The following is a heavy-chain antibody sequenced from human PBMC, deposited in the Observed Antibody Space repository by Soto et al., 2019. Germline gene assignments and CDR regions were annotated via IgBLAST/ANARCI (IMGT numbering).Heavy chain of an antibody. CDR1: GSTFSSYI. V-gene: IGHV1-69*02. CDR3: AASTYGSGSYIGMDV. Sequence: SVKVSCKASGSTFSSYIINWVRRATGQGLEWMGRIIPIVGIANYAQRFQGRVTITADKSTSTAYMELSSLRSEDTAVYYCAASTYGSGSYIGMDVWGQGTTVTVSS. D-gene: IGHD3-10*01. CDR2: IIPIVGIA. J-gene: IGHJ6*02.